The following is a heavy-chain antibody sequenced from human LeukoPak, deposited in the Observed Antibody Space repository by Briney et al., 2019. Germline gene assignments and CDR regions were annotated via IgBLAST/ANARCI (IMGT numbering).Heavy chain of an antibody. CDR3: ARDSHPLYYYGSGSYYKSPDYYYYYYMDV. D-gene: IGHD3-10*01. J-gene: IGHJ6*03. CDR1: GFTFSSYS. Sequence: GGSLRLSCAASGFTFSSYSMNWVRQAPGKGLELVSSISSSSSYIYYADSVKGRFTISRDNAKNTLYLQMNSLRAEDTAVYYCARDSHPLYYYGSGSYYKSPDYYYYYYMDVWGKGTTVTVSS. CDR2: ISSSSSYI. V-gene: IGHV3-21*04.